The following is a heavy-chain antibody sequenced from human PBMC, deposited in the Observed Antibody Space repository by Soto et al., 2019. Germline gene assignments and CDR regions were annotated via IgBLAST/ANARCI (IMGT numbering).Heavy chain of an antibody. J-gene: IGHJ3*02. Sequence: QVQLQVSGPGLAKPSETLSLTCTVSGGSISSYYWSWIRQPPGKGLEWIGYIYYSGSTNYNPSLKSRVTISVDTSKNQFSLKLSSVTAADTAVYYCARVWGGAFDIWGQGTMVTVSS. CDR2: IYYSGST. CDR3: ARVWGGAFDI. CDR1: GGSISSYY. D-gene: IGHD3-10*01. V-gene: IGHV4-59*01.